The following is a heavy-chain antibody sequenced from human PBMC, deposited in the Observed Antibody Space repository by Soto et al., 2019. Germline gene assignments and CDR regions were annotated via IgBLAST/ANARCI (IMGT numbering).Heavy chain of an antibody. V-gene: IGHV4-59*08. CDR1: GGSISSYY. J-gene: IGHJ4*02. D-gene: IGHD3-10*01. CDR3: AGTLTTVVNYFDY. CDR2: IYYSAST. Sequence: SETLSLTCTVSGGSISSYYWSWIRQPPGKGLEWIGYIYYSASTNYIPSLKSRVTISVDTSKSQFSLKLSSVTAADTAVYYCAGTLTTVVNYFDYWGQGALVTVSS.